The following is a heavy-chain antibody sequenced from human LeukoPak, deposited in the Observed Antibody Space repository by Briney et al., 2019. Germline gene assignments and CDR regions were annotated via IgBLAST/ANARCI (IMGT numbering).Heavy chain of an antibody. Sequence: PGGSLRLSCTASGFTFSNYAMSWVCQAPGKGLEWVSSISSSSSYIYYADSVKGRFTISRDNAKNSLYLQMNSLRAEDTAVYYCAGAFKGSNWFDPWGQGTLVTVSS. CDR1: GFTFSNYA. CDR2: ISSSSSYI. V-gene: IGHV3-21*01. J-gene: IGHJ5*02. CDR3: AGAFKGSNWFDP.